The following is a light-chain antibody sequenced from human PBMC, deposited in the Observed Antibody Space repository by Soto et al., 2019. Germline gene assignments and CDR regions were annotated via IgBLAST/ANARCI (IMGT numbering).Light chain of an antibody. CDR1: QRVSSDS. V-gene: IGKV3-20*01. CDR3: QQYGSAPRT. Sequence: EIVLTQSPGTLSLSPGKIAILSCRASQRVSSDSLAWYRQKHGQAPRLLVYDASSRATGIPDRFSGSGSGTDFTLTISRLEPEDFAVYDCQQYGSAPRTFGQGTKVEIK. CDR2: DAS. J-gene: IGKJ1*01.